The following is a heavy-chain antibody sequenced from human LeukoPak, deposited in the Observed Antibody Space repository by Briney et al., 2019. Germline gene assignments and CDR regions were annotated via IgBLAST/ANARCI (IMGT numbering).Heavy chain of an antibody. CDR1: GGSISSGDYY. V-gene: IGHV4-30-4*01. CDR3: ARVALSSRDGYLFDY. J-gene: IGHJ4*02. CDR2: IYYSGST. D-gene: IGHD5-24*01. Sequence: PSETLSLTCTVSGGSISSGDYYWSWIRQPPGKGLEWIGYIYYSGSTYYNPSLKSRVTISVDTSKNQFSLKLSSVTAADTAVYYCARVALSSRDGYLFDYWGQGTLVTVSS.